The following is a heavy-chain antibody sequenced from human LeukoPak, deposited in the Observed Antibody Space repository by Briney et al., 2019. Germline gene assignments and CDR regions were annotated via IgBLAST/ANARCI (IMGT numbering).Heavy chain of an antibody. CDR3: ARESAYAFDY. V-gene: IGHV3-48*01. J-gene: IGHJ4*02. CDR1: GFTFSGYS. CDR2: ISSTSSTL. D-gene: IGHD5-12*01. Sequence: GGSLRLSCAASGFTFSGYSTNWVRQAPGKGLEWVSYISSTSSTLLYTDSVKGRLIISRDNAKNSLYLQMNSLRAEDTAVYYCARESAYAFDYWGQGILVTVSS.